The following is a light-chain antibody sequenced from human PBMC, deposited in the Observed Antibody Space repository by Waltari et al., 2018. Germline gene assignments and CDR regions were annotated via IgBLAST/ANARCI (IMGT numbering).Light chain of an antibody. CDR1: HRISSW. J-gene: IGKJ4*01. CDR3: QQYSTYSLT. V-gene: IGKV1-5*01. CDR2: DAS. Sequence: DIQMTQSPSTLSASVGDRVTIPCRANHRISSWLAWYQQKPGKVPKLLIYDASSLASGVPPHFSGSGSGTEFTLTISSLQPDDFATYYCQQYSTYSLTFGGGTKVEIK.